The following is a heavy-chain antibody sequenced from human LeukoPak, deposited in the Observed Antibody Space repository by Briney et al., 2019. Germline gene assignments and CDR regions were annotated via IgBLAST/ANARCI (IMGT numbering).Heavy chain of an antibody. CDR3: ARATPLVYYYMDV. Sequence: PSETLSLTCTVSGGPISSSSYYWGWIRQPPGKGLEWIGSIYYSGSTYYNPSLKSRVTISVDTSKNQFSLKLSSVTAADTAVYYCARATPLVYYYMDVWGKGTTVTVSS. J-gene: IGHJ6*03. V-gene: IGHV4-39*01. CDR1: GGPISSSSYY. CDR2: IYYSGST.